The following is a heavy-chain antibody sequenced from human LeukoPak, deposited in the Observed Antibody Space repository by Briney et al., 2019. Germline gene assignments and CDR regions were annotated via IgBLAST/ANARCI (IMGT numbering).Heavy chain of an antibody. J-gene: IGHJ4*02. CDR1: GFTFSSYA. Sequence: PGGSLRLSCAASGFTFSSYAMSWVRQAPGKGLEWVSSISVSGGSTYYADSVKGRFTISRDNSKNTLYLQMISLRAEDTAVYYCANYGSVSYFAYWGQGTLVTVSS. CDR2: ISVSGGST. CDR3: ANYGSVSYFAY. D-gene: IGHD3-10*01. V-gene: IGHV3-23*01.